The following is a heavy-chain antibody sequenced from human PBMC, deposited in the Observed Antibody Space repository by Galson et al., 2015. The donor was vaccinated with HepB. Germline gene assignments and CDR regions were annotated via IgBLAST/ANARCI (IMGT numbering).Heavy chain of an antibody. CDR1: GYSFTTFG. CDR2: ISAYNGNT. D-gene: IGHD6-13*01. Sequence: SVKVSCKASGYSFTTFGITWVRQAPGQGLEWMGWISAYNGNTNSARNLQGRVTMTTDTSTNTAYMELRSLRPDDTAVYFCARLGAAAGFLDYWGQGTLATVSS. V-gene: IGHV1-18*01. J-gene: IGHJ4*02. CDR3: ARLGAAAGFLDY.